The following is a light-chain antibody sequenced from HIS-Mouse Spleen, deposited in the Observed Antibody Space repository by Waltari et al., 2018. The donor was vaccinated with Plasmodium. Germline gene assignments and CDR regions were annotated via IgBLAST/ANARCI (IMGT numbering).Light chain of an antibody. V-gene: IGLV1-40*01. CDR2: CNR. J-gene: IGLJ2*01. CDR1: SSNIGAGYD. CDR3: QSYDSSLSGVV. Sequence: QSVLTQPPSVSGAPGQRVTISCTGSSSNIGAGYDVHWYQQLPGPAPKLLISCNRNRPSGVPHRLSGSKSGASASLAITGLQADDEADYYCQSYDSSLSGVVFGRGTKLTVL.